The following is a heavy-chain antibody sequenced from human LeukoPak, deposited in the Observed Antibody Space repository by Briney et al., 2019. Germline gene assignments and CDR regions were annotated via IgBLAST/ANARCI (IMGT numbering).Heavy chain of an antibody. D-gene: IGHD3-16*01. J-gene: IGHJ6*03. V-gene: IGHV1-2*05. Sequence: ASVKVSCKASGCTFTSYSIHWVRQAPGQGLEWMGRINPNNGGTNYAQTFLGRVTITSDTAISPAYVELSGRRADDTVVYCGARDRCNGAGGPYYYLVGRGKATNVTVS. CDR2: INPNNGGT. CDR3: ARDRCNGAGGPYYYLVG. CDR1: GCTFTSYS.